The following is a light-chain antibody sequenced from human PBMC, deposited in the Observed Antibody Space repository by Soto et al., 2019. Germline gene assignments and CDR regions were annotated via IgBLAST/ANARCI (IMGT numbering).Light chain of an antibody. Sequence: QSVPTQPASVSGSPGQSITISCTGSSSDVGGYNYVSWYQHHPGKAPKLMIYDVSHRPSGVSNRFSGSKSGNTASLTISGLQAEDEADYYCSSHTSSSIWVFGGGTQLTVL. CDR1: SSDVGGYNY. CDR2: DVS. J-gene: IGLJ3*02. V-gene: IGLV2-14*03. CDR3: SSHTSSSIWV.